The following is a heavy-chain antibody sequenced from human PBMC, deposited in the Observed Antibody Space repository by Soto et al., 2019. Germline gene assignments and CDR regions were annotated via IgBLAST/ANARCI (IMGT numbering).Heavy chain of an antibody. CDR3: ARYPYTSYCSDGSCSYDAFDI. D-gene: IGHD2-15*01. J-gene: IGHJ3*02. V-gene: IGHV1-8*01. CDR2: MNPNSGNT. Sequence: QVQMVQSGAEVKKPGASVKVSCRASGYSFTSYDVNWVRQATGQGLEWMGWMNPNSGNTAFAQKFQGRVTMTRDTPISTAYMELSGLRYEDTAVYYCARYPYTSYCSDGSCSYDAFDIWGQGTVVTVSS. CDR1: GYSFTSYD.